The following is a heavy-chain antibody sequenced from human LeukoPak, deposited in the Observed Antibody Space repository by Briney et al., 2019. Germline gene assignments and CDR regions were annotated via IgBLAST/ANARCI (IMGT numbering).Heavy chain of an antibody. CDR2: INHSGST. J-gene: IGHJ6*04. CDR1: GGSFSGYY. Sequence: PSETLSLTCAVYGGSFSGYYWSWIRQPPGKGLEWMGEINHSGSTNYNPSLKSRVTISVNTSKNQFSLKLSSVPAADTAVYYCARGESSSWSPYYSYYGMDVWGKGTTVTVSS. D-gene: IGHD6-13*01. V-gene: IGHV4-34*01. CDR3: ARGESSSWSPYYSYYGMDV.